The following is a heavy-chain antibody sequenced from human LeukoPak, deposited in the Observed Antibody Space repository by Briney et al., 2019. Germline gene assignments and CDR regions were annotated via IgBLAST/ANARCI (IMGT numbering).Heavy chain of an antibody. CDR1: GYTFTSYG. CDR3: ARTSGSYYYYYMDV. V-gene: IGHV1-18*01. CDR2: ISAYNGNT. Sequence: ASVKVSCKASGYTFTSYGISWVRQAPGHGLEWMGWISAYNGNTNYAQKLQGRVTMTTDTSTSTAYMELRSLRSDDTAVYYCARTSGSYYYYYMDVWGKGTTVTVSS. J-gene: IGHJ6*03. D-gene: IGHD1-26*01.